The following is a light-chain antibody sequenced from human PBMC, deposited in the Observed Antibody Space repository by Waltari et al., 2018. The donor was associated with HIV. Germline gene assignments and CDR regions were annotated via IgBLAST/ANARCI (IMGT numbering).Light chain of an antibody. J-gene: IGLJ1*01. CDR1: STDVGSYDL. CDR2: DVT. Sequence: SALTQPASVSGSPGQSITVSCTGTSTDVGSYDLVSWYQHHPGKAPQLIIHDVTKRPSGVSSRFSGSKSGNTASLTISGLQAEDEADYYCSSYRDSSTLVVFGTGTKVTVL. V-gene: IGLV2-14*02. CDR3: SSYRDSSTLVV.